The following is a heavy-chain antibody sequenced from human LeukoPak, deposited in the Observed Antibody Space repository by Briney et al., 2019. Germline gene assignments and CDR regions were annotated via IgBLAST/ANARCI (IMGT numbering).Heavy chain of an antibody. D-gene: IGHD4/OR15-4a*01. J-gene: IGHJ4*02. V-gene: IGHV4-59*01. CDR2: IYYSGTT. CDR3: ARMGAIAGASANPDY. Sequence: PSETLSLTCTVSGGSISGYYWSWIRQPPGKGLEWIGYIYYSGTTDYSPSLRSRVTMSLGTSKNQFSLKLSSVTTADTAVYYCARMGAIAGASANPDYWGQGTLVSVSS. CDR1: GGSISGYY.